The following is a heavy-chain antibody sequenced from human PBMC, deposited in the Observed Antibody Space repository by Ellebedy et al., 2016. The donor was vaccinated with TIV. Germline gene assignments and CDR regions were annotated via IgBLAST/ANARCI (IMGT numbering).Heavy chain of an antibody. CDR1: GFTFTDFV. CDR2: IRPSGRGT. D-gene: IGHD3-16*01. V-gene: IGHV3-23*01. J-gene: IGHJ5*01. CDR3: AKELFSYGPLPFNS. Sequence: GESLKISCAASGFTFTDFVISWVRQAPGRGLEWLSAIRPSGRGTYYADSVTGRVTVSRDNAKNTLFLQMSSLTVEDTAVYFCAKELFSYGPLPFNSWGQGTLVIVSS.